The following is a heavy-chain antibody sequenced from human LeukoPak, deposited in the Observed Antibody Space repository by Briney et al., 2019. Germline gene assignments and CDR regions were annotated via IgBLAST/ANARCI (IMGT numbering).Heavy chain of an antibody. Sequence: PSQTLSLTCTVSGGSISSGDYYWNWIRQPRGKGLEWIGYIYYSGSTYYNPSLKSRVTISVDTSKNQFSLKLSSVTAADTAVYYCARDRYGDYVIDYWGQGTLVTVSS. J-gene: IGHJ4*02. CDR1: GGSISSGDYY. CDR2: IYYSGST. V-gene: IGHV4-30-4*08. CDR3: ARDRYGDYVIDY. D-gene: IGHD4-17*01.